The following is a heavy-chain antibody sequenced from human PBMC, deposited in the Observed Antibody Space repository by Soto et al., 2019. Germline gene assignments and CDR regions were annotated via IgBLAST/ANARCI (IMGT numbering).Heavy chain of an antibody. D-gene: IGHD6-19*01. Sequence: PSETLSLTCAVSGGSISSGGYSWSWIRQPPGKGLEWIGYIYHIGSTYYNPSLKSRVTISVDRSKNQFSLKLSSVTAADMAVYYCARAGGLGAVSVDYWGQGTLVTVSS. J-gene: IGHJ4*02. CDR2: IYHIGST. V-gene: IGHV4-30-2*01. CDR3: ARAGGLGAVSVDY. CDR1: GGSISSGGYS.